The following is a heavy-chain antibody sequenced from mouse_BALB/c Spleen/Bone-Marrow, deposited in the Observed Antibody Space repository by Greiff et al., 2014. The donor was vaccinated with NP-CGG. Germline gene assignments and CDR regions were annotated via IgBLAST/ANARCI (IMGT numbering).Heavy chain of an antibody. Sequence: LQQSGGGLVQPRGSLKLSCATSGFSFSDYYMYWIRQTPEKRLEWVAYISNGGGSTYYPDTVKGRFTISRDNAKNTLYLQMSRLKSEDTAMYYCARLGDYSYFDYWGQGTTLTVSS. V-gene: IGHV5-12*02. J-gene: IGHJ2*01. CDR2: ISNGGGST. D-gene: IGHD1-1*01. CDR3: ARLGDYSYFDY. CDR1: GFSFSDYY.